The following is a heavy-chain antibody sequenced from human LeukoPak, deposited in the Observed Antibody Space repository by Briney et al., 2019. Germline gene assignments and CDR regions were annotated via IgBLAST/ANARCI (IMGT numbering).Heavy chain of an antibody. CDR1: GFTFSTHG. CDR2: ISGSGDSTYFPA. V-gene: IGHV3-23*01. J-gene: IGHJ4*02. CDR3: AKDIDNFIRGVLDS. Sequence: PGGSLRLSCAASGFTFSTHGMNWVRQAPGKGLEWVSRISGSGDSTYFPAYYAASVEGRFTSSRDDSKNTLYLQMHSLRDEDTAVYYCAKDIDNFIRGVLDSWGQGTLVTVSS. D-gene: IGHD3-10*01.